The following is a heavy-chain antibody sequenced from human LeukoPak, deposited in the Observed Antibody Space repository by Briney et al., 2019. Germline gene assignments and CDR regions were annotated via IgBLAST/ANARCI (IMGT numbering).Heavy chain of an antibody. D-gene: IGHD2/OR15-2a*01. CDR3: ARESNILYYFDY. CDR2: ISSSSSYI. V-gene: IGHV3-21*01. CDR1: GFTFSSYS. Sequence: GGSLRLSCAASGFTFSSYSMNWVRQAPGKGLEWVSSISSSSSYICYADSVKGRFTISRDNAKNSLYLQMNSLRAEDTAVYYCARESNILYYFDYWGQGTLVTVSS. J-gene: IGHJ4*02.